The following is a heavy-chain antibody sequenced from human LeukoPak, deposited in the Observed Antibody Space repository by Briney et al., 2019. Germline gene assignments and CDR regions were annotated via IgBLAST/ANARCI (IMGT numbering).Heavy chain of an antibody. D-gene: IGHD3-3*01. CDR3: AREDFANYDFWSGYYMPYYYYGMDA. CDR2: ISGSGGTT. V-gene: IGHV3-23*01. J-gene: IGHJ6*02. CDR1: GFTVSSNY. Sequence: GGSLRLSCAASGFTVSSNYMSWVRQAPGKGLEWVSVISGSGGTTYYADSVKGRFTISRDSSKNTLYLQMNSLRAEDTAVYYCAREDFANYDFWSGYYMPYYYYGMDAWGQGTTVTVSS.